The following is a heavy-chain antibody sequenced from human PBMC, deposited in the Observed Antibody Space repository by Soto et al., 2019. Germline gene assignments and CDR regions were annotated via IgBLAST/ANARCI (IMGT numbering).Heavy chain of an antibody. CDR2: MNPNTVNA. CDR3: ARSRTRNWLVPFNY. V-gene: IGHV1-8*01. CDR1: GYTFGDYD. Sequence: QVQLVQSGTEVKKPGASVKVSCKTSGYTFGDYDINWVRQASGQGLEWMGWMNPNTVNAVFAQKFQGRATMTRNASIRTAYTEMRSLRSEDTAICYCARSRTRNWLVPFNYWGQGTVVTVSS. J-gene: IGHJ4*02. D-gene: IGHD6-19*01.